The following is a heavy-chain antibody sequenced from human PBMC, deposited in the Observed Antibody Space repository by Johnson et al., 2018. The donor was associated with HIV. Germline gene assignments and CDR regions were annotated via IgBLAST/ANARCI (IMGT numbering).Heavy chain of an antibody. Sequence: QVQLVESGGGVVQPGGSLRLSCAASGFTFSSYGMHWARQAPGKGLEWVAFIYSGGSTYYADSVKGRFTISRDSSKNTLYLQMNSLRAEDTAMYYCARSPGEADAFDIWGQGTMVTVSS. D-gene: IGHD3-10*01. J-gene: IGHJ3*02. CDR3: ARSPGEADAFDI. CDR2: IYSGGST. CDR1: GFTFSSYG. V-gene: IGHV3-NL1*01.